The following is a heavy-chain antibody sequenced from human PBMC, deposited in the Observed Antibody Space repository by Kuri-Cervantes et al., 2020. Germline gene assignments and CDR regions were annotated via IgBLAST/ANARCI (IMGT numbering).Heavy chain of an antibody. CDR1: GYTFPSYG. D-gene: IGHD3-22*01. J-gene: IGHJ4*02. CDR2: ISAYNGNT. V-gene: IGHV1-18*01. CDR3: ARGRKRYYYDSSGYYDY. Sequence: ASVKVSCKASGYTFPSYGFNWVRQAPGQGLEWMGWISAYNGNTKYAQKFQGRVTITTDESTSTAYMELSSLRSEDTAVYSCARGRKRYYYDSSGYYDYWGQGTLVTVSS.